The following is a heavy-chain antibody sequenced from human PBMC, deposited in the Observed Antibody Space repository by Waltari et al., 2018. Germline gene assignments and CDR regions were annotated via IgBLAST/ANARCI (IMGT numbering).Heavy chain of an antibody. CDR1: GYTLTELS. CDR3: ATNLPTGAFDY. Sequence: QVQLVQSGAEVKKPGASVKVSCKVSGYTLTELSMKWVRQAPGKGLEWMGGFDREYGETIYAQKFQGRVTMTEDSSTDTAYMELRSLRSEDTAMYYCATNLPTGAFDYWGQGTLVTVSS. V-gene: IGHV1-24*01. CDR2: FDREYGET. J-gene: IGHJ4*02. D-gene: IGHD1-1*01.